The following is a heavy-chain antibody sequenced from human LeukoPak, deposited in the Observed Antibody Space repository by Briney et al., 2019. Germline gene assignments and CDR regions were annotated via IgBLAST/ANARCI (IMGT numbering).Heavy chain of an antibody. V-gene: IGHV3-53*01. Sequence: GASLRLSCAASGFTVSSNYLSWVRQAPGKGLEWVSVIYSGGSTYYADSVKGRFTISRDNSKNTLYLQMNSLRAEDTAVYYCASPSDTAMVINAFDIWGQGTMVTVSS. CDR2: IYSGGST. D-gene: IGHD5-18*01. J-gene: IGHJ3*02. CDR1: GFTVSSNY. CDR3: ASPSDTAMVINAFDI.